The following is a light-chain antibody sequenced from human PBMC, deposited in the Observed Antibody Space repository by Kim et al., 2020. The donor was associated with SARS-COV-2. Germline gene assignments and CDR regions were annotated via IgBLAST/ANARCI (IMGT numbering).Light chain of an antibody. CDR2: NTN. CDR1: IGAVTSGFY. J-gene: IGLJ3*02. V-gene: IGLV7-43*01. CDR3: LLYSAAAQPWV. Sequence: QAVVTQEPSLAVSPGGTVTLTCASSIGAVTSGFYPNWFQQKPGQAPRPLIYNTNSRHTWTPARFSGSLLGGKAALTLSGAQPEDEADYYCLLYSAAAQPWVFGGGTQLTVL.